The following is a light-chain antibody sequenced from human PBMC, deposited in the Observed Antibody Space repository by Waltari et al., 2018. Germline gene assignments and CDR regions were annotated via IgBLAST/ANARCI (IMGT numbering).Light chain of an antibody. V-gene: IGKV3-11*01. Sequence: EIVLTQSPATLSLFPGDRATLSCRASQTVGTFLAWYQQKPGQAPRLLIYDASNRATGIPARFSGSGYGTDYTLTSSSLEPGDSAVYYCQQRSDRSPVSFGQGTKLES. CDR1: QTVGTF. CDR2: DAS. J-gene: IGKJ2*03. CDR3: QQRSDRSPVS.